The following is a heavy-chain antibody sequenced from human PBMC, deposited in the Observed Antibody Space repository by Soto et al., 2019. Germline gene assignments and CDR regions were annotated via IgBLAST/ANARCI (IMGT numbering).Heavy chain of an antibody. CDR3: AMAVGDVTKVVFVSPIGA. J-gene: IGHJ5*02. V-gene: IGHV3-30-3*01. Sequence: QVYLVESGGGVVQPGRSLRLSCAASGFMFRNHAMHWVRQAPGKGLDWEAVISFDGGNDFYADSVKGRFTISRDKSRNTLYLQIDSLTPADTAVDYSAMAVGDVTKVVFVSPIGAWCQGAVVSVPS. CDR1: GFMFRNHA. CDR2: ISFDGGND. D-gene: IGHD2-21*01.